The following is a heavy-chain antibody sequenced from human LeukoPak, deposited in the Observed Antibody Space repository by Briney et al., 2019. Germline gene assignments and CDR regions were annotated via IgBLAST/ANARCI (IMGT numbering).Heavy chain of an antibody. CDR1: GGSISPYF. CDR3: AREGHDITGYIDL. Sequence: SETLSLICTVSGGSISPYFWTWIRQPPGKGLEWIAYIYHNGSTHYNPSLKSRVTMSVDTTKNQFSLKMTSATAADTAVYYCAREGHDITGYIDLWGQGTLVTVST. CDR2: IYHNGST. V-gene: IGHV4-59*13. D-gene: IGHD3-9*01. J-gene: IGHJ5*02.